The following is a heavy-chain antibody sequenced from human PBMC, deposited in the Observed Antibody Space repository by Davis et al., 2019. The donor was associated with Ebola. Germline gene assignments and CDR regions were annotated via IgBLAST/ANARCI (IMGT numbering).Heavy chain of an antibody. Sequence: MPSETLSLTCTVSGGSISGGTYYWGWVRQPPGKGLEWIGSIYHSGSTYYNPSLKSRVTISVDTSKNQFSLKLSSVTAADTAVYYCAREGVWGQGTLVTVSS. CDR3: AREGV. CDR1: GGSISGGTYY. V-gene: IGHV4-39*07. J-gene: IGHJ4*02. CDR2: IYHSGST. D-gene: IGHD3-3*01.